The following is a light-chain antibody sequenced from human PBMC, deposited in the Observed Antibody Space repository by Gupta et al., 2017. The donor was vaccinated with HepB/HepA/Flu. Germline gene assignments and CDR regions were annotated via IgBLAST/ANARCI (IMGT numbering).Light chain of an antibody. CDR1: QTVSSN. CDR2: DAS. CDR3: QQHNKWPPWT. Sequence: EIVMTQSPATLSVSPGERATLSCRASQTVSSNLAWYQQKPGQAPRLLIYDASTRATGIPASFSGSGYGTEXTLTISXRHSEDSAVYYCQQHNKWPPWTFGXGTKVEIK. V-gene: IGKV3-15*01. J-gene: IGKJ1*01.